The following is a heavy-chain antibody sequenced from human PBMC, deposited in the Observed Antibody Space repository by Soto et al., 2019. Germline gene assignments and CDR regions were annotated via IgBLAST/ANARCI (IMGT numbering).Heavy chain of an antibody. J-gene: IGHJ3*02. Sequence: GGSPRLSCAASGFTFNTYAMSWVRQAPGQGLEWVSAISGSGFSTYYADSVKGRFSISSDSSKNTLFLQMNSLRADDTAVYFCATFTFGRPFDTWGQGTMVTVSS. D-gene: IGHD3-16*01. CDR3: ATFTFGRPFDT. CDR2: ISGSGFST. V-gene: IGHV3-23*01. CDR1: GFTFNTYA.